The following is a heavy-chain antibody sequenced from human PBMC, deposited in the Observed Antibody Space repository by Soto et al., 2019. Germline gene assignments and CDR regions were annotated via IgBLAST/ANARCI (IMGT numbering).Heavy chain of an antibody. CDR3: ARGCRSNDGYTNYYYSYAMDV. J-gene: IGHJ6*02. D-gene: IGHD2-2*01. Sequence: GGSLRLSCAASGFTFSSYAMHWARQAPGKGLEWVAVISYEGRKKDYADSVKGRFTISRDNSNNREYLQMNGRRAEDTAVYYCARGCRSNDGYTNYYYSYAMDVWGQGTTVTVSS. CDR1: GFTFSSYA. CDR2: ISYEGRKK. V-gene: IGHV3-30*04.